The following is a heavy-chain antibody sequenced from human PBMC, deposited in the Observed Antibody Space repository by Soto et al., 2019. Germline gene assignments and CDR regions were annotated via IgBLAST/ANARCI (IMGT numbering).Heavy chain of an antibody. Sequence: QVQLVQSGAEVKKPGSSVKVSCKASGGTFSSYAISWVRQAPGQGLEWMGGIIPIFGTANYAQKFQGRVTITADESTSPAYMELSSMSSEDTAVYYCARHVPAAGYYYGMDVWGRGTTVTVSS. CDR1: GGTFSSYA. CDR3: ARHVPAAGYYYGMDV. J-gene: IGHJ6*02. D-gene: IGHD2-2*01. CDR2: IIPIFGTA. V-gene: IGHV1-69*12.